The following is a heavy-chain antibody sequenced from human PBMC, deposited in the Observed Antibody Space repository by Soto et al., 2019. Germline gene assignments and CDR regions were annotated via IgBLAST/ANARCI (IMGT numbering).Heavy chain of an antibody. Sequence: ASLSVSCEPFGYTFTRYAMHWVRQAPGQWREWIGWTNAGNGITINPHKLQVRYTITRATSASTAYMKWSSLRSEATVVYYCARTPGIMGATKFSMDVGGQGTTVTV. CDR2: TNAGNGIT. CDR1: GYTFTRYA. CDR3: ARTPGIMGATKFSMDV. J-gene: IGHJ6*02. V-gene: IGHV1-3*01. D-gene: IGHD1-26*01.